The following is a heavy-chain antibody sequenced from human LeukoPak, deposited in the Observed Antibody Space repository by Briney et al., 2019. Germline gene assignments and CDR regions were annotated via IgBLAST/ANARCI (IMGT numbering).Heavy chain of an antibody. D-gene: IGHD3-10*01. Sequence: TGGSLRLSCAASGFTFSSYEMNWVRQAPGKGLEWVSYIGSSGSTIYYADSVKGRFTISRDNAKNSLHLQMNSLRAEDTAVYYCARRVGSYFDYWGQGTLVTVSS. CDR3: ARRVGSYFDY. CDR2: IGSSGSTI. CDR1: GFTFSSYE. J-gene: IGHJ4*02. V-gene: IGHV3-48*03.